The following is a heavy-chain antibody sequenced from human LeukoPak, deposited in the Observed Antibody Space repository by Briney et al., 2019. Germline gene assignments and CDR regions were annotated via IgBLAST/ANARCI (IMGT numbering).Heavy chain of an antibody. CDR3: AKNSVVVVPAATIDY. CDR1: GFTFXSYG. J-gene: IGHJ4*02. V-gene: IGHV3-23*01. D-gene: IGHD2-2*01. Sequence: GSLRLSXAASGFTFXSYGMHWVRQAPGKGLEWVSAISGSGGSTYYADSVKGRFTISRDNSKNTLYLQMNSLRAEDTAVYYCAKNSVVVVPAATIDYWGQGTLVTVSS. CDR2: ISGSGGST.